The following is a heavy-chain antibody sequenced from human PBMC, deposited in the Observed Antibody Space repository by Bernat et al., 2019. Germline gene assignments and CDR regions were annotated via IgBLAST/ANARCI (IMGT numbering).Heavy chain of an antibody. V-gene: IGHV3-30*18. Sequence: QVQLVESGGGVVQPGRSLRLSCAASGFTFSSYGMHWVRQAPGKGLEWVAVISYDGSNKYYADSVKGRFTISRDNSKNTLYLQMNSLRAEDTAVYYFAKKGYSYGQTEYYFDYWGQGTLVTVSS. J-gene: IGHJ4*02. D-gene: IGHD5-18*01. CDR2: ISYDGSNK. CDR1: GFTFSSYG. CDR3: AKKGYSYGQTEYYFDY.